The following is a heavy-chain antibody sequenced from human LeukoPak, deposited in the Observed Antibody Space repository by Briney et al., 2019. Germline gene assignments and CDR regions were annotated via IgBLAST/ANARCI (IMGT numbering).Heavy chain of an antibody. Sequence: SETLSLTCTVSGASIASYYWSWIRQPPGRGLEWIGYISYRGSTNYSPSLKSRITISVDTSRNQLSLKLSSVTAADTAVYYCARVTYYYDSSGYYYLYYFDYWGQGTLVTVSS. CDR2: ISYRGST. J-gene: IGHJ4*02. CDR1: GASIASYY. V-gene: IGHV4-59*01. D-gene: IGHD3-22*01. CDR3: ARVTYYYDSSGYYYLYYFDY.